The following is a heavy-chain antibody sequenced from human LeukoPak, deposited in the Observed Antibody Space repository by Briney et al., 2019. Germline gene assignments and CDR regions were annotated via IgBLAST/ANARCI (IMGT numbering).Heavy chain of an antibody. CDR2: VSYDGTNE. V-gene: IGHV3-30-3*01. CDR3: ASSPSSYFDY. CDR1: GFTFSSYT. Sequence: GGSLRLSCAASGFTFSSYTMHWVRQAPGKGLEWVALVSYDGTNEYYADSVMGRFTVSRDNPKNTLYLQMNSLTTEDTAVYYCASSPSSYFDYWGQGTLVTVSS. J-gene: IGHJ4*02. D-gene: IGHD6-13*01.